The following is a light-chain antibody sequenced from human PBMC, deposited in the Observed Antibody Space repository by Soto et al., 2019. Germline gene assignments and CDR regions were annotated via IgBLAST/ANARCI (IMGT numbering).Light chain of an antibody. CDR1: QSISSW. CDR2: KAS. V-gene: IGKV1-5*03. J-gene: IGKJ1*01. CDR3: QPWFDYMWT. Sequence: DIHLTQSPSTLSASVGDRVTITCRASQSISSWLAWYQQKPGKAPKLLIYKASTLESGVPSRFSGSGSGTEFTLTITRLQPDDFATYYFQPWFDYMWTFGQGTKVEIK.